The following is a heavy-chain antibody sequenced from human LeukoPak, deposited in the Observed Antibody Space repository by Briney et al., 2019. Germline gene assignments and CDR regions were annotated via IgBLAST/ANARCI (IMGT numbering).Heavy chain of an antibody. CDR1: GCTFSSYA. CDR2: IIPILSIA. D-gene: IGHD6-25*01. CDR3: ARVAAGSGY. J-gene: IGHJ4*02. Sequence: GASVKVSCKASGCTFSSYAINWVRQAPGQGLEWMGRIIPILSIANYAQKFQGRVTMTRNPSISTAYMELSSLRSEDTAVYYCARVAAGSGYWGQGTLVTVSS. V-gene: IGHV1-69*04.